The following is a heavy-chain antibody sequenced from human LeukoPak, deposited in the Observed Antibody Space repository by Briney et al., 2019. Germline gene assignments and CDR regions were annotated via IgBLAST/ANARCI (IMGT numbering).Heavy chain of an antibody. CDR3: ASPTRNYDFWSGYFAFDI. V-gene: IGHV1-69*13. CDR1: GGTFSSYA. J-gene: IGHJ3*02. Sequence: SVKVSCKTSGGTFSSYAINWVRQAPGQGLEWMGRIVPIFGTPKYAQKFQGRVTITADESTSTAYMELSSLRSEDTAVYYCASPTRNYDFWSGYFAFDIWGQGTMVTVSS. D-gene: IGHD3-3*01. CDR2: IVPIFGTP.